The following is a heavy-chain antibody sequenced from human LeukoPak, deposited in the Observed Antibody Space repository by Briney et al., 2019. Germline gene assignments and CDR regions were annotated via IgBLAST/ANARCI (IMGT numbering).Heavy chain of an antibody. V-gene: IGHV3-23*01. Sequence: TGGSLRLSCAASGFTFSNYAMTRVRQAPGKGPEWVSTISGTGGFTTSTYYADSVKGRFTISRENSDNKLYLQMDGLRADDTAVYYCVKDRRYAANSALSWFDPWGQGTLVTVSS. J-gene: IGHJ5*02. CDR3: VKDRRYAANSALSWFDP. D-gene: IGHD4-23*01. CDR1: GFTFSNYA. CDR2: ISGTGGFTTST.